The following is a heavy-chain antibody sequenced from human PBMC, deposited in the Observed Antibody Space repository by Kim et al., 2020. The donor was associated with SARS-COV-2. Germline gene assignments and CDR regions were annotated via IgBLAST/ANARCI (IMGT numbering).Heavy chain of an antibody. D-gene: IGHD2-15*01. J-gene: IGHJ4*02. CDR3: AKSVVVAATPFDY. V-gene: IGHV3-20*03. Sequence: FADSVKGRFTISRDNAKNSLYLQMNSLRAEDTALYYCAKSVVVAATPFDYWGQGTLVTVSS.